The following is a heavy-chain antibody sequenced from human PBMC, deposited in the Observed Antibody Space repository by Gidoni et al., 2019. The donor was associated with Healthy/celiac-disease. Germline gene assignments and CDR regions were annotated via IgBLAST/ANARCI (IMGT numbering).Heavy chain of an antibody. Sequence: QLQLQESGPGLVKPSETLSLTCTVPGGSISSSSYYWGWIRQPPGKGLEWIGGVYYSGSTYYNPSLKSRVTISVDTSKNQFSLKLSSVTAADTAVYYCAMPYYYDSSGYYDGAFDIWGQGTMVTVSS. CDR3: AMPYYYDSSGYYDGAFDI. D-gene: IGHD3-22*01. V-gene: IGHV4-39*01. CDR1: GGSISSSSYY. CDR2: VYYSGST. J-gene: IGHJ3*02.